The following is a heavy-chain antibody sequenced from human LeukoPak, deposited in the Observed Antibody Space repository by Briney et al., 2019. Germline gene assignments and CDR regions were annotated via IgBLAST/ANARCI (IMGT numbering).Heavy chain of an antibody. Sequence: SETLSLTCTVSGYSISSGYYWSWIRQPPGKGLEWIGEINHSGSTNYNPSLKSRVTISVDTSKNQFSLKLSSVTAADTAVYYCAVDYDYVWGSYRSLDYWGQGTLVTVSS. D-gene: IGHD3-16*02. V-gene: IGHV4-38-2*02. CDR3: AVDYDYVWGSYRSLDY. CDR2: INHSGST. CDR1: GYSISSGYY. J-gene: IGHJ4*02.